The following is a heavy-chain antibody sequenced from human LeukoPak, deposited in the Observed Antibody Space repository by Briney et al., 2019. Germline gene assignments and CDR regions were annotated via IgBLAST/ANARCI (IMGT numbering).Heavy chain of an antibody. V-gene: IGHV4-39*07. D-gene: IGHD2-8*01. CDR2: IYYSGST. Sequence: SETLSLTCTVSVGSISSSSYYWGWIRQPPGKGLEWIGCIYYSGSTYYNPSRKSRVPISVDTSKNQFSLKLSSVNAADTAVYYCAGISYCTNGVCYWWGLDYWGQGTLVTVSS. J-gene: IGHJ4*02. CDR1: VGSISSSSYY. CDR3: AGISYCTNGVCYWWGLDY.